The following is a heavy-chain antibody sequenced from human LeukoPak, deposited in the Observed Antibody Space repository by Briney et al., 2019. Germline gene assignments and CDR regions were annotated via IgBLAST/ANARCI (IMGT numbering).Heavy chain of an antibody. CDR3: ARGEMATTFDY. J-gene: IGHJ4*02. CDR1: GGTFSSYA. V-gene: IGHV1-69*13. D-gene: IGHD5-24*01. CDR2: IIPIFGTA. Sequence: GASVKVSCKASGGTFSSYAISWVRQAPGQGLEWMGGIIPIFGTANYAQKFQGRGTITADESTSTAYMELGSLRSEDTAVYYCARGEMATTFDYWGQGTLVTVSS.